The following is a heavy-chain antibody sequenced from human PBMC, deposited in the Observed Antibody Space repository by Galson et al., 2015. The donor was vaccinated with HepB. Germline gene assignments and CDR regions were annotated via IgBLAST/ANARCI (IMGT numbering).Heavy chain of an antibody. CDR2: IYVGGST. D-gene: IGHD1-14*01. CDR1: GFTVSSNY. Sequence: SLRLSCAASGFTVSSNYMSWVRQAPGKGLEWLSMIYVGGSTHYADSVRGRFTISRDNSKNTVYLQMKSLRAEDTAVYYCATTANRVHDYWGQGTLVAVSS. CDR3: ATTANRVHDY. V-gene: IGHV3-53*01. J-gene: IGHJ4*02.